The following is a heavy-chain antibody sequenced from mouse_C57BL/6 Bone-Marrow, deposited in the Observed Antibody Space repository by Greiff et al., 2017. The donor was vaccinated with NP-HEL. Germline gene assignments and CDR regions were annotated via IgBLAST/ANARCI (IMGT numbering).Heavy chain of an antibody. D-gene: IGHD4-1*01. V-gene: IGHV5-4*01. Sequence: VQLKESGGGLVKPGGSLKLSCAASGFTFSSYAMSWVRQTPEKRLEWVATISDGGSYTYYPDNVKGRFTISRDNAKNNLYLQMSHLKSEDTAMYYCASGTGFDYWGQGTTLTVSS. J-gene: IGHJ2*01. CDR2: ISDGGSYT. CDR1: GFTFSSYA. CDR3: ASGTGFDY.